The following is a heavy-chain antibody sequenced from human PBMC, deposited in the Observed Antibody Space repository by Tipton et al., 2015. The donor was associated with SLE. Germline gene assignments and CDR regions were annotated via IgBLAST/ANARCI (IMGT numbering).Heavy chain of an antibody. CDR2: IYYSGST. J-gene: IGHJ3*02. CDR3: ARDAFDI. V-gene: IGHV4-59*01. CDR1: GGSISSYY. Sequence: LRLSCTVSGGSISSYYWSWIRQPPGKGLEWIGYIYYSGSTNYNPPLKSRVTISVDTSKNQFSLKLSSVTAADTAVYYCARDAFDIWGQGTMVTVSS.